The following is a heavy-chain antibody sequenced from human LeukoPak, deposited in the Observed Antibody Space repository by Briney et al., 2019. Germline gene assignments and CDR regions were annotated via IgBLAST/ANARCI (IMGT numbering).Heavy chain of an antibody. CDR1: GGSFSGYY. Sequence: SETLSLTCAVYGGSFSGYYWSWIRQPPGKGLEWIGYIYYSGSTNYNPSLKSRVTISVDTSKNQFSLKLSSVTAADTAVYYCAATLGVYSYFDYWGQGTLVTVSS. CDR2: IYYSGST. CDR3: AATLGVYSYFDY. D-gene: IGHD4-11*01. J-gene: IGHJ4*02. V-gene: IGHV4-59*08.